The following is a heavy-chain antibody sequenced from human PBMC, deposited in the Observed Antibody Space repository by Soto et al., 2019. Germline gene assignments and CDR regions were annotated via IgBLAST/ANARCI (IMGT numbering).Heavy chain of an antibody. CDR3: ARGRGEFDA. Sequence: QVQLQQWGAGLLKPSETLSLTCAVSGGALSGYYWIWIRQTSGKGLEWVAEITHSGSRNYNPSLRSRVNISIDSSKNQLSLNLRSVSAADTAVYYCARGRGEFDAWGQGTPVTVSS. V-gene: IGHV4-34*01. D-gene: IGHD2-21*01. CDR2: ITHSGSR. CDR1: GGALSGYY. J-gene: IGHJ5*02.